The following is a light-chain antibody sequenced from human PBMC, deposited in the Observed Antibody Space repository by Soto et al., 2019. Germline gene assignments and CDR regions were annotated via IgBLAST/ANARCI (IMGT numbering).Light chain of an antibody. CDR3: QQYDTWSKT. V-gene: IGKV3-15*01. Sequence: EIVMTQSPATLSVSPGDGATLSCRASQPVDSNLAWYQHKPGQAPRLLIYGASTRATGIPARFSGSGSGTEFTLTISSLQSDDSAAYFCQQYDTWSKTFGQGTKVDIK. CDR1: QPVDSN. J-gene: IGKJ1*01. CDR2: GAS.